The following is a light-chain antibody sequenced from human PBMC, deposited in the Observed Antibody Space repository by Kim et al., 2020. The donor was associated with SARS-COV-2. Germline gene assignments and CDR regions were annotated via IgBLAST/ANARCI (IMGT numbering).Light chain of an antibody. V-gene: IGKV1-39*01. Sequence: DIQMTQSPSSLSASVGDRVTITCRASQIVSSYLNWYQQIPGQAHKLLFYAAINLQGGVPSRFSGRGSGTGFTIASNSLEPEDFAIFYCLQTNNKHPTFGRGHKVDIK. CDR2: AAI. CDR3: LQTNNKHPT. CDR1: QIVSSY. J-gene: IGKJ4*02.